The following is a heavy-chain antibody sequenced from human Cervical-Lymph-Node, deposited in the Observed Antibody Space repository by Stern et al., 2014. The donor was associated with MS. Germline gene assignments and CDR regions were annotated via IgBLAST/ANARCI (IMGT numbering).Heavy chain of an antibody. Sequence: VQLVESGAEVEKPGASVNVSCKASGYTFTSYYMHWVRQAPGQGLEWMGIINPNGGSATDAQKFQGRVTMTRDTSTRTVYMELSSLRSEDTAVYYCAREVAGHRLGMMDVWGQGTTVTVSS. J-gene: IGHJ6*02. D-gene: IGHD6-19*01. CDR1: GYTFTSYY. V-gene: IGHV1-46*01. CDR3: AREVAGHRLGMMDV. CDR2: INPNGGSA.